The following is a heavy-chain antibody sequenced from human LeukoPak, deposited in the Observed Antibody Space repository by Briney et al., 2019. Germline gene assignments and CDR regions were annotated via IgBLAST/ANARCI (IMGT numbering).Heavy chain of an antibody. CDR3: ARVSDYVWGSYRYQDDYGWDV. V-gene: IGHV4-59*01. Sequence: PSETLSLTCTVSGGSLSSYYWSWIRQPPGKGLEWIGYIYYSGSTNYNPSLKSRVTISVDTSKNQFSLKLSSVTAADTAVYYCARVSDYVWGSYRYQDDYGWDVWGQGTTVTVSS. CDR1: GGSLSSYY. D-gene: IGHD3-16*02. CDR2: IYYSGST. J-gene: IGHJ6*02.